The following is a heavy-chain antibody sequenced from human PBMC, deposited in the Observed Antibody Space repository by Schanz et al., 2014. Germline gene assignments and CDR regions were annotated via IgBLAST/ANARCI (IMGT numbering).Heavy chain of an antibody. D-gene: IGHD3-9*01. CDR1: GFTFSSYA. V-gene: IGHV3-NL1*01. J-gene: IGHJ4*02. CDR2: IYASGAT. CDR3: AKQIHYDILTVTRN. Sequence: QVQLVESGGGVVQPGRSLRLSCAASGFTFSSYAMHWVRQAPGKGLEWVSTIYASGATYYADSVKRRFTISRDISKNTLHLQVTSLRAEDTAVYYCAKQIHYDILTVTRNWGQGTLVTVSS.